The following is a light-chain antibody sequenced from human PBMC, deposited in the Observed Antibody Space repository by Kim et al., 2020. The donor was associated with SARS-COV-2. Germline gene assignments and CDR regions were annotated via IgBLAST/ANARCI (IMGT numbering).Light chain of an antibody. CDR1: QVINNY. J-gene: IGKJ1*01. CDR2: GAS. CDR3: QKYDSAAWT. Sequence: GDRVTITCRASQVINNYLAWYQQKPGKAPTVLIYGASTLHSGVPSRFSGSGSGPDFTLTISSLQPEDVGTYYCQKYDSAAWTFGHGTKV. V-gene: IGKV1-27*01.